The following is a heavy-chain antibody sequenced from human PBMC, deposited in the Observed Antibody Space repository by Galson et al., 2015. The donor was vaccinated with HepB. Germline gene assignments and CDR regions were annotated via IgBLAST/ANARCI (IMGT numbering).Heavy chain of an antibody. Sequence: SVKVSCKVSGDTLTKLSIYWVRQAPGKGLQCMARFDPEDGEIYAQKFQGRVTMTEDTPTDTAYMELSSLRSEDTAVYYCATVAHSTIFGVVIDPVPSPDYGMDVWGQGTTVTVS. D-gene: IGHD3-3*01. V-gene: IGHV1-24*01. CDR1: GDTLTKLS. CDR2: FDPEDGEI. J-gene: IGHJ6*02. CDR3: ATVAHSTIFGVVIDPVPSPDYGMDV.